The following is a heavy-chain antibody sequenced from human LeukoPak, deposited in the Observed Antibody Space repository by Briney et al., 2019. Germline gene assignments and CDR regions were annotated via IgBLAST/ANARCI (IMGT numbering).Heavy chain of an antibody. CDR1: GYTFMRNG. J-gene: IGHJ3*02. D-gene: IGHD5-24*01. CDR2: ISVHNVDT. CDR3: ARELREEMDPELQTDAFDI. Sequence: GASVTVSCKASGYTFMRNGISWVRQAPAPGLERMGWISVHNVDTNYAQKFQGRGTMPTDTSTRPIYVALRSLRSDDTAVYYCARELREEMDPELQTDAFDIWGQGTIVTVSS. V-gene: IGHV1-18*01.